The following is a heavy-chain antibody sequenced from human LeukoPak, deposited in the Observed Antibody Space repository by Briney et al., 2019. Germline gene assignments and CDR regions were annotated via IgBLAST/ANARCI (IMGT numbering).Heavy chain of an antibody. CDR1: GGTFSSYA. CDR3: ARVSSGYYGMDV. CDR2: IIPIFGIA. J-gene: IGHJ6*02. V-gene: IGHV1-69*04. Sequence: ASVKVSCKASGGTFSSYAISWVRQAPGQGLEWMGRIIPIFGIASYAQKFQGRVTITADKSTSTAYMELSSLRSEDTAVYYCARVSSGYYGMDVWGQGTTVTVSS. D-gene: IGHD3-22*01.